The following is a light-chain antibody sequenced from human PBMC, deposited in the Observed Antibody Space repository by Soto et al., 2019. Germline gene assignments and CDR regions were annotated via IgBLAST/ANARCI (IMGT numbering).Light chain of an antibody. CDR1: RSISDW. CDR2: DAS. Sequence: DIQMTQTPATLSSFVGDRVTITCRASRSISDWVAWYQQKPGKAPKLLIFDASSLKSGVPSRFSGSGSGTEFTLSISSLQPDDVATYYCLQYDNNSWTLGQGTKVDIK. J-gene: IGKJ1*01. CDR3: LQYDNNSWT. V-gene: IGKV1-5*01.